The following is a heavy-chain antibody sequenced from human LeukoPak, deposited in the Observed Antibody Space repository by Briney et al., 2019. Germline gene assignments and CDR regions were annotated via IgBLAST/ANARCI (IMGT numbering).Heavy chain of an antibody. CDR3: ARSSSGAKDY. CDR1: GFTFSSYG. CDR2: ITSSSSPI. Sequence: TGGSLRLSCAASGFTFSSYGMNWVRQAPGKGLEWVSYITSSSSPIYYADSVQGRFTISRDNAKNSLFLQMNSLRAEDTAVYYCARSSSGAKDYWGQGTLVTVSS. V-gene: IGHV3-48*01. J-gene: IGHJ4*02. D-gene: IGHD1-26*01.